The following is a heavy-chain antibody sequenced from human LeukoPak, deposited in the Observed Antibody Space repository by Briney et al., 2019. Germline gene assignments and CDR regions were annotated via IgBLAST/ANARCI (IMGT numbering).Heavy chain of an antibody. CDR2: INPSGGST. D-gene: IGHD5-12*01. Sequence: ASVKVSCKASGYTFTSYYMHWVRQAPGQGLEWMGIINPSGGSTSYAQKFQGRVTMTRNTSISTAYMELSSLRSEDTAVYYCARPLLATLGYSGYDYGMDVWGQGTTVTVSS. CDR3: ARPLLATLGYSGYDYGMDV. V-gene: IGHV1-46*01. J-gene: IGHJ6*02. CDR1: GYTFTSYY.